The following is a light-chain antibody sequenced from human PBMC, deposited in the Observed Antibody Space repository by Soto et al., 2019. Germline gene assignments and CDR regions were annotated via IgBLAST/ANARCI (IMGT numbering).Light chain of an antibody. CDR1: QSVSSSY. Sequence: DSLVAQSPGTLSLSPGERAPLSCRASQSVSSSYLAWYQQKPGQAPRLLIYGASSRATGIPDRFTGSGSGTDFTLTISRLEPEDFAVFYCHQYGSSPQTFDQGTKVDIK. J-gene: IGKJ1*01. CDR3: HQYGSSPQT. CDR2: GAS. V-gene: IGKV3-20*01.